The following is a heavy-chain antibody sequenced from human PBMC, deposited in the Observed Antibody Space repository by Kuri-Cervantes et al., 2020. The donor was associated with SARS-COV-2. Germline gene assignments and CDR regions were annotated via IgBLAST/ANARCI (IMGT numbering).Heavy chain of an antibody. J-gene: IGHJ6*02. CDR3: ASCPGGLPYYYYGMDV. CDR2: IYYSGST. Sequence: SCTVSGGSISSADYYWSWIRQPPGKGLEWIGYIYYSGSTYYNPSLKSRITISVDTSENQFSLKLSSVTAADTAVYYCASCPGGLPYYYYGMDVWGQGTTVTVSS. V-gene: IGHV4-30-4*01. D-gene: IGHD5-18*01. CDR1: GGSISSADYY.